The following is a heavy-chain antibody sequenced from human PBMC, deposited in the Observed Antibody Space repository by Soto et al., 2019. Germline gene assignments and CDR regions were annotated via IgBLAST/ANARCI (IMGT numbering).Heavy chain of an antibody. D-gene: IGHD1-1*01. V-gene: IGHV3-74*01. Sequence: SLRLSCAASGFTFSSYWMHWVRQAPGKGLVWVSRINSDGSSTSYADSVKGRFTISRDNAKNTLYLQMNSLRAEDTAVYYCARAPDPREHWFDPWGQGTLVTVSS. J-gene: IGHJ5*02. CDR3: ARAPDPREHWFDP. CDR1: GFTFSSYW. CDR2: INSDGSST.